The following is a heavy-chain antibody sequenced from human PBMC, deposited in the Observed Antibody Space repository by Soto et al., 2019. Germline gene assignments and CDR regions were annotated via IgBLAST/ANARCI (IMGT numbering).Heavy chain of an antibody. Sequence: SQTLSLTCAITGDSVSSNSAGWSWVRQSPSRGLEWLGRTYYRSKWYYEYAVSVRGRITINPDTSKNQYSLQLNSVTPEDTAVYFCARGEQYSGRIFDYWGQGTLVTVAS. CDR3: ARGEQYSGRIFDY. CDR2: TYYRSKWYY. J-gene: IGHJ4*01. V-gene: IGHV6-1*01. D-gene: IGHD1-26*01. CDR1: GDSVSSNSAG.